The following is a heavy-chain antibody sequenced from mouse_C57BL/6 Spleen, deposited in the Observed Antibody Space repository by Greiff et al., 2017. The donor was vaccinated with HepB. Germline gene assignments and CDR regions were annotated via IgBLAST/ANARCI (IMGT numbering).Heavy chain of an antibody. CDR3: ARSAYVMGY. J-gene: IGHJ4*01. CDR1: GYTFTDYY. V-gene: IGHV1-26*01. Sequence: VQLQQSGPELVKPGASVKISCKASGYTFTDYYMNWVKQSHGKSLEWIGDINPNNGGTSYNQKFKGKATLTVYKSSSTAYMELRSLTSEDSAVYYCARSAYVMGYWGQGTSVTVSS. CDR2: INPNNGGT.